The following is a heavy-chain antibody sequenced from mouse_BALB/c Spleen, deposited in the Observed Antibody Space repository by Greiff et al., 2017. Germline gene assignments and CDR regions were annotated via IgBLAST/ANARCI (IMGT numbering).Heavy chain of an antibody. CDR2: FYPGSGSI. V-gene: IGHV1-62-2*01. CDR1: GYTFTEYI. D-gene: IGHD1-1*01. CDR3: ARHEVYYGSSYGGYYAMDY. J-gene: IGHJ4*01. Sequence: VKLVESGAGLVKPGASVKLSCKASGYTFTEYIIHWVKQRPGQGLEWIGWFYPGSGSIKYNEKFKDKATLTADKSSSTVYMELSRLTSEDSAVYFCARHEVYYGSSYGGYYAMDYWGQGTSVTVSS.